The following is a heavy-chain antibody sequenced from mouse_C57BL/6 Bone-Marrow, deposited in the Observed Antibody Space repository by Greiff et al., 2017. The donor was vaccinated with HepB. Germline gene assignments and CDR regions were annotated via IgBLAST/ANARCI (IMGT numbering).Heavy chain of an antibody. CDR3: AESFAY. Sequence: VQRVESGPELVKPGASVKLSCKASGYTFTSYDINWVKQRPGQGLEWIGWIYPRDGSTKYNEKFKGQATLTVDTSSSTAYMELHGLTSEDSAVYLCAESFAYWGQGTLVTVSA. V-gene: IGHV1-85*01. J-gene: IGHJ3*01. D-gene: IGHD6-2*01. CDR1: GYTFTSYD. CDR2: IYPRDGST.